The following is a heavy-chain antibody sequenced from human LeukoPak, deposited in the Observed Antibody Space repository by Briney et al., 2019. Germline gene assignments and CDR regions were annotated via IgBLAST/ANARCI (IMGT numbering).Heavy chain of an antibody. Sequence: ASVKVSCKASGYTFTSYDISWVRQATGQGLEWMGWMNPNSGNTGYAQKFQGRVTITRNTSISTAYMELSSLRSEDTAVYYCARGVIVVVPAANSKTSWFDPWGQGTLVTVSS. CDR1: GYTFTSYD. J-gene: IGHJ5*02. CDR2: MNPNSGNT. V-gene: IGHV1-8*03. CDR3: ARGVIVVVPAANSKTSWFDP. D-gene: IGHD2-2*01.